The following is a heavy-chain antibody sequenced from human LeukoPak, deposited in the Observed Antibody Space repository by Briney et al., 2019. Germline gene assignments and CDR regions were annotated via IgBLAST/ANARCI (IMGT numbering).Heavy chain of an antibody. CDR1: GFTFSSYA. CDR3: AKNEGALDY. J-gene: IGHJ4*02. Sequence: PGGSLRLSCAASGFTFSSYAMHWVRQAPGKGLEWVAVISYDGSNKYYADSVKGRFTISRDNSKNTLYLQMNSLRAEDTAVYYCAKNEGALDYWGQGTPVTVSS. V-gene: IGHV3-30-3*02. CDR2: ISYDGSNK.